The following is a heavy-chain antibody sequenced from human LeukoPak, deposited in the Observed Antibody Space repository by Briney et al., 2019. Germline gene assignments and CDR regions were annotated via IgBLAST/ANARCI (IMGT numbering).Heavy chain of an antibody. CDR3: ARHVPTATNDAFDI. D-gene: IGHD1-1*01. J-gene: IGHJ3*02. V-gene: IGHV4-59*08. CDR2: IYYSGNT. Sequence: SETLSLTCTVSIGSTSGDFWSWIRQPPGKGLEWIGYIYYSGNTNYNPSLKSRVTISVDTSKNQFSLKLSSVTAADTAVYYCARHVPTATNDAFDIWGHGTMVTVSS. CDR1: IGSTSGDF.